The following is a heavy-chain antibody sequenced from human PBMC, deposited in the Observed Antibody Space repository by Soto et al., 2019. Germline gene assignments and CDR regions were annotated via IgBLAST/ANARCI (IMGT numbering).Heavy chain of an antibody. CDR3: AKGFMMFQGGYSYGPEGYYYYYGMDV. CDR2: ISGSGGST. D-gene: IGHD5-18*01. V-gene: IGHV3-23*01. CDR1: GFTFSSYA. Sequence: EVQLLESGGGLVQPGGSLRLSCAASGFTFSSYAMSWVRQAPGKGLEWVSAISGSGGSTYYADSVKGRFTISRDNSKNTLYLQMNSLRAEDTAVYYCAKGFMMFQGGYSYGPEGYYYYYGMDVWGQGTTVTVSS. J-gene: IGHJ6*02.